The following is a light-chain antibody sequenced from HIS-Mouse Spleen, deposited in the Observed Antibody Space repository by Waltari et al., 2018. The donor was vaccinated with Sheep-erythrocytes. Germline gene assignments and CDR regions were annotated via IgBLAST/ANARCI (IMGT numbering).Light chain of an antibody. Sequence: QSALTQPASVSGSPGPSITISCTGTSRDVGRYNLFPGYQQHPGKAPKLMIYEGSKRPSGVSNRFSGSKSGNTASLTISGLQAEDEADYYCCSYAGSSTPWVFGGGTKLTVL. CDR3: CSYAGSSTPWV. CDR2: EGS. J-gene: IGLJ3*02. CDR1: SRDVGRYNL. V-gene: IGLV2-23*01.